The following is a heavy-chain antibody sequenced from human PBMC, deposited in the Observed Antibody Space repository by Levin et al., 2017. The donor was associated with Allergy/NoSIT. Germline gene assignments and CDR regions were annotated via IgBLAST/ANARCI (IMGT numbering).Heavy chain of an antibody. J-gene: IGHJ3*02. CDR2: IKQDGTEK. CDR3: ARNWRSAFDI. CDR1: GFTFSSYW. D-gene: IGHD2-8*02. V-gene: IGHV3-7*04. Sequence: PGGSLRLSCTASGFTFSSYWMSWVRQAPGKGLEWVANIKQDGTEKYYVDSVKGRFAISKDDPKNSVYLQMSGLRVEDTAVYYCARNWRSAFDIWGEGTVVTVSS.